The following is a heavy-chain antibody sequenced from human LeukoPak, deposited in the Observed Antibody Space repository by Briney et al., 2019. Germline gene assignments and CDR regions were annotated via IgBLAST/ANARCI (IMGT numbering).Heavy chain of an antibody. CDR1: GFSVSSSH. D-gene: IGHD2-15*01. CDR3: ARECASGGSCNDY. V-gene: IGHV3-74*01. Sequence: GGSLRLSCAASGFSVSSSHLTWVRQAPGKGLVWVSRINSDGSSASYADSVKGRFTTSRDNARNTVNLQMNSLRAEDTAVYYCARECASGGSCNDYWGQGTLVTVSS. CDR2: INSDGSSA. J-gene: IGHJ4*02.